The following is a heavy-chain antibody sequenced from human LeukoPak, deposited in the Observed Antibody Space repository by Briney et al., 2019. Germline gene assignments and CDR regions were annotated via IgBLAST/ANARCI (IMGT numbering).Heavy chain of an antibody. Sequence: GASVKVSCKASGYTFTSYGISWVRQAPGQGLEWMGWTSGYNGNTKYVQNLQGRVTMTTDTSTSTAYMELRSLRSDDTAVYYCARVDILTGYYYFDYWGQGTLVTVSS. J-gene: IGHJ4*02. D-gene: IGHD3-9*01. CDR1: GYTFTSYG. CDR3: ARVDILTGYYYFDY. CDR2: TSGYNGNT. V-gene: IGHV1-18*01.